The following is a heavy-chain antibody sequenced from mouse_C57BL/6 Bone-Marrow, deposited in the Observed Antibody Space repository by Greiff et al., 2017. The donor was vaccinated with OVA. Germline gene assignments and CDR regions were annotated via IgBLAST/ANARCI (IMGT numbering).Heavy chain of an antibody. CDR1: GFNFKDDY. CDR3: TSGPYYAMDY. D-gene: IGHD3-1*01. Sequence: VQLKESGAELVRPGASVKLSCTASGFNFKDDYMHWVKQRPEQGLEWIGWIDPENGDTEYASKFQGKATITADTSSNTAYLQLSSLTSEDTAVYYCTSGPYYAMDYWGQGTSVTVSS. J-gene: IGHJ4*01. V-gene: IGHV14-4*01. CDR2: IDPENGDT.